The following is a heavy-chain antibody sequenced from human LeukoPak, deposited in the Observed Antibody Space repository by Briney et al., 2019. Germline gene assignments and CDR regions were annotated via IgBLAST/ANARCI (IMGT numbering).Heavy chain of an antibody. J-gene: IGHJ2*01. V-gene: IGHV4-59*08. CDR1: GASVSSCY. CDR2: IYHSGST. D-gene: IGHD3-22*01. CDR3: AGQQGYYGYWYFDI. Sequence: SETLSLTCTVSGASVSSCYWSWIRQPPGKGLEWIGHIYHSGSTNYNPSLKSRVTISVDTSKNQFSLKLSSVTAADTAVYYCAGQQGYYGYWYFDIWGRGTLVTVSS.